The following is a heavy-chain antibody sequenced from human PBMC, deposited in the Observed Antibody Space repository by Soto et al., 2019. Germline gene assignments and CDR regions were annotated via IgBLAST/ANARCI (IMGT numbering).Heavy chain of an antibody. CDR2: ISAYNGNT. CDR3: ARGYYYDSSGYYYVGGWFDP. D-gene: IGHD3-22*01. CDR1: GYTFTSYG. J-gene: IGHJ5*02. Sequence: ASVKVSFKASGYTFTSYGISWVRQAPGQGLEWMGWISAYNGNTNYAQKLQGRVTMTTDTSTSTAYMELRSLRSDDTAVYYCARGYYYDSSGYYYVGGWFDPWGQGTLVTVSS. V-gene: IGHV1-18*01.